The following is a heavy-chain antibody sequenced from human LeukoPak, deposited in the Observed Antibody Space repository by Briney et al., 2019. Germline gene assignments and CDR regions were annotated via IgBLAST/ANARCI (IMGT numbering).Heavy chain of an antibody. Sequence: GGSLRLSCAASGFTFSSHALSWVRQAPGKGLEWVSSLSGSGYNTYYADSVKGRFTISRDNSKNTVYLQMNSLRAEDTAVHYCAKDPYGTRYVDYWGQGTLVTVSS. CDR3: AKDPYGTRYVDY. CDR2: LSGSGYNT. J-gene: IGHJ4*02. CDR1: GFTFSSHA. D-gene: IGHD2-2*01. V-gene: IGHV3-23*01.